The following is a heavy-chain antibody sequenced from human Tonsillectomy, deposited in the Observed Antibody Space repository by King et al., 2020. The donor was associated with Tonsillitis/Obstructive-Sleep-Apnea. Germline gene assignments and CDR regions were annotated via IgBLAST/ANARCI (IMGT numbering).Heavy chain of an antibody. Sequence: QLVQSGAEVKKPGASVKVSCKVSGYTLTELSMHWVRQAPGKGLEWMGGFDPEDGETIYAQKFQGRVTMTEDTSTDTAYMELSSLRSEETAVYYCATDGAYGSGSYDAFDIWGQGTMVTVSS. D-gene: IGHD3-10*01. CDR3: ATDGAYGSGSYDAFDI. V-gene: IGHV1-24*01. CDR1: GYTLTELS. CDR2: FDPEDGET. J-gene: IGHJ3*02.